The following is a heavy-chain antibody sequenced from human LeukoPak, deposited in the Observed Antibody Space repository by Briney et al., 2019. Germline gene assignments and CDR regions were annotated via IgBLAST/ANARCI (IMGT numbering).Heavy chain of an antibody. J-gene: IGHJ4*02. CDR1: GGSISSGDYY. D-gene: IGHD3-10*01. V-gene: IGHV4-30-4*01. CDR3: ASVKTGPYGSGSYHIDY. CDR2: RYYSGST. Sequence: PSQTLSLTCTVSGGSISSGDYYWSWIRQPPGKGLEWIGDRYYSGSTYYNPSLKSRVTISVDTSKNQFSLKLSSVTAADTAVYYCASVKTGPYGSGSYHIDYWGQGTLVTVSS.